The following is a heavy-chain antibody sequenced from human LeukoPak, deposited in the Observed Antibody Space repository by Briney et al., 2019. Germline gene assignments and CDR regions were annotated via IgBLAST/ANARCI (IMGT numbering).Heavy chain of an antibody. CDR3: AGGRGGGRVGRWGGLFASYYTYYYMDV. V-gene: IGHV1-46*01. D-gene: IGHD3-10*01. CDR1: GYTFTMYY. CDR2: INPSDGAT. J-gene: IGHJ6*03. Sequence: ASVKVSCKASGYTFTMYYIHWVRQAPGQGLEWMGMINPSDGATTYAQRFQGRVTMTRDMSTTTVYMDLRSLRSEDTAVYFCAGGRGGGRVGRWGGLFASYYTYYYMDVWGRGTTVTVSS.